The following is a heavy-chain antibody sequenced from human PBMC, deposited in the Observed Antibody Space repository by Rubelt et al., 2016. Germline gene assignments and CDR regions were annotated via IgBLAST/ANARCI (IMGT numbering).Heavy chain of an antibody. CDR3: ARDNSSGYYWGLDY. CDR2: GST. V-gene: IGHV4-39*07. J-gene: IGHJ4*02. Sequence: GSTYYNPSLKSRVTISVDTSKNQFSLKLSSVTAADTAVYYCARDNSSGYYWGLDYWGQGTLVTVSS. D-gene: IGHD3-22*01.